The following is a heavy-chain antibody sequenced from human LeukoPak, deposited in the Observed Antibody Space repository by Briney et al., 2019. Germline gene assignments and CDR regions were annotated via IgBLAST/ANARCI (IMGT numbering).Heavy chain of an antibody. CDR2: IYSGGNT. CDR3: ARVKGEGAHFDY. D-gene: IGHD1-26*01. CDR1: GFTVSSNS. J-gene: IGHJ4*02. V-gene: IGHV3-53*01. Sequence: GGSLRLSCTVSGFTVSSNSMSWVRQAPGKGLEWVSFIYSGGNTHYSDSVKGRFTISRDNAKKSLYLQMHSLRAEDTAFYHCARVKGEGAHFDYWGQGTLVTVSS.